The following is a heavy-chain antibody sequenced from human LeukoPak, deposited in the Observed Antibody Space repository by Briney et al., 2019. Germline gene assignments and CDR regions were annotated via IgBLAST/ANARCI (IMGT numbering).Heavy chain of an antibody. CDR1: GFTFSSHS. J-gene: IGHJ4*02. V-gene: IGHV3-21*01. Sequence: GGSLRLSCAASGFTFSSHSMNWVRQAPGKGLEWVSSISSSSSYIYYADSVKGRFTISRDNAKNSLYLQMNSLRAEDTAVYYCASNELNLGYSSGWAFDYWGQGTLVTVSS. D-gene: IGHD6-19*01. CDR3: ASNELNLGYSSGWAFDY. CDR2: ISSSSSYI.